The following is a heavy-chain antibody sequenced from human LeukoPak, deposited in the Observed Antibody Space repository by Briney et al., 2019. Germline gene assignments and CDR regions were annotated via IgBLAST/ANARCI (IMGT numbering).Heavy chain of an antibody. V-gene: IGHV3-30*02. Sequence: GGSLRLSCTASGFTFSNYGMHWVRQAPGKGLEWVAFIRFDGTHQYYADSMKGRFTISRDNSKNTVYLQIYSLTPDDTAVYFYSKTSLSDSSGHYYYMDVWGKGTTVTISS. CDR3: SKTSLSDSSGHYYYMDV. CDR1: GFTFSNYG. CDR2: IRFDGTHQ. D-gene: IGHD3-3*01. J-gene: IGHJ6*03.